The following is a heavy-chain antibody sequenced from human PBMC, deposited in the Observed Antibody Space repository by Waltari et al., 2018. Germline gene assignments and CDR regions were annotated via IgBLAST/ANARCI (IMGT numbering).Heavy chain of an antibody. D-gene: IGHD3-22*01. Sequence: EVQLVQSGAEVKKPGATVKISCKVSGYTFTDYYMHWVQQAPGKGLEWMGLVDPEDGETIYAEKFQGRVTITADTSTDTAYMELSSLRSEDTAVYYCARVQHTYDSSGYYSVVQAFDIWGQGTMVTVSS. CDR1: GYTFTDYY. CDR2: VDPEDGET. J-gene: IGHJ3*02. V-gene: IGHV1-69-2*01. CDR3: ARVQHTYDSSGYYSVVQAFDI.